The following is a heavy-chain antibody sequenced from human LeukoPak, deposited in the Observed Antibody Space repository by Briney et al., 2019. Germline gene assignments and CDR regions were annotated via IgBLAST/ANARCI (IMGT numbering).Heavy chain of an antibody. V-gene: IGHV3-9*01. J-gene: IGHJ3*02. D-gene: IGHD2-21*02. CDR2: ISWNSGSI. CDR3: ARDRVDCGGDCLGRMDAFDI. CDR1: GFTFDDYA. Sequence: PGGSLRLSCAASGFTFDDYAMHWVRQAPGKGLEWVSGISWNSGSIGYADSVKGRFTISRDNAKNSLYLQMNSLRAEDTAVYYCARDRVDCGGDCLGRMDAFDIWGQGTMVTVSS.